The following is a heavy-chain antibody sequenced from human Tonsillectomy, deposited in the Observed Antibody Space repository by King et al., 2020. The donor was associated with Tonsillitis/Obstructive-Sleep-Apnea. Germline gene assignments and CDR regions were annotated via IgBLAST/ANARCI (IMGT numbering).Heavy chain of an antibody. Sequence: VQLVESGGGLVQPGGSLRLSCAASGFTFSSYAMSWVRQAPGKGLEWVAVISGSGGSTYYADSVKGRFTISRDNSKNTLFLQMNSLRAEDTAVYYCAKDRDYYGSGSFIDYGGQGTLVTV. CDR3: AKDRDYYGSGSFIDY. J-gene: IGHJ4*02. CDR2: ISGSGGST. D-gene: IGHD3-10*01. V-gene: IGHV3-23*04. CDR1: GFTFSSYA.